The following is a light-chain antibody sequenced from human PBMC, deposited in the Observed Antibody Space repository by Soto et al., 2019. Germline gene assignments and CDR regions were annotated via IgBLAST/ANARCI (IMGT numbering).Light chain of an antibody. CDR3: AAWDDSLSGPVV. CDR1: TSNIGRNF. V-gene: IGLV1-47*01. Sequence: QAVVTQPPSASGTPGQRVTISCSGGTSNIGRNFVYWYQQVPGTSPKLLIYRDNQRPSGVPDRFSGSNSGTSASLAISGLRSEDEADYYCAAWDDSLSGPVVFGGGTKLTVL. J-gene: IGLJ2*01. CDR2: RDN.